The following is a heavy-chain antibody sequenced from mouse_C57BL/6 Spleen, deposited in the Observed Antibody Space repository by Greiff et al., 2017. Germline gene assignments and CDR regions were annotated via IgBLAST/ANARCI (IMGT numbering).Heavy chain of an antibody. Sequence: QVQLQQSGPELVKPGASVKLSCKASGYTFTSYDINWVKQRPGQGLEWIGWIYPRDGSTKYNEKFKGKATLTVDTSSSTAYMELHSLTSEDSAVYFCAREKGYYGSYYFDYWGQGTTLTVSS. V-gene: IGHV1-85*01. CDR3: AREKGYYGSYYFDY. D-gene: IGHD1-1*01. CDR2: IYPRDGST. CDR1: GYTFTSYD. J-gene: IGHJ2*01.